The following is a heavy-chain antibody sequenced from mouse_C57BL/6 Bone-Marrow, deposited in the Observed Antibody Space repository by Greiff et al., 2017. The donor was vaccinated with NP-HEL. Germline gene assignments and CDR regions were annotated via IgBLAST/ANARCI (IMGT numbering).Heavy chain of an antibody. CDR1: GYSITSGYY. CDR3: ARGPIYYGYEFGVYFDY. D-gene: IGHD2-2*01. CDR2: ISYDGSN. J-gene: IGHJ2*01. V-gene: IGHV3-6*01. Sequence: EVKLMESGPGLVKPSQSLSLTCSVTGYSITSGYYWNWIRQFPGNKLEWMGYISYDGSNNYNPSLKNRISITRDTSKNQFFLKLNSVTTEDTATYYCARGPIYYGYEFGVYFDYWGQGTTLTVSS.